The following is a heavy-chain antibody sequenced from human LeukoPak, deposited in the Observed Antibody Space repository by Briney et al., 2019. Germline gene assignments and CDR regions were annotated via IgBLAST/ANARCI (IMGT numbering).Heavy chain of an antibody. CDR3: AREVGDCSTTSCPFDY. D-gene: IGHD2-2*01. CDR1: GGSISSYY. Sequence: PSETLSLTCTVSGGSISSYYWSWIRQPPGKGLEWIGYIYYSGSTNYNPSLKSRVTISVDTSKNQFSLKMSSVTAADTAVYYCAREVGDCSTTSCPFDYWGQGTLVTVSS. J-gene: IGHJ4*02. V-gene: IGHV4-59*01. CDR2: IYYSGST.